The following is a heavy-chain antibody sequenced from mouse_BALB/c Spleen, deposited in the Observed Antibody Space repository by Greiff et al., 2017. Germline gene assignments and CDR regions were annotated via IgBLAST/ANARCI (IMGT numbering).Heavy chain of an antibody. CDR2: IRNKANGYTT. CDR1: GFTFTDYY. D-gene: IGHD2-14*01. V-gene: IGHV7-3*02. Sequence: EVHLVESGGGLVQPGGSLRLSCATSGFTFTDYYMSWVRQPPGKALEWLGFIRNKANGYTTEYSASVKGRFTISRDNSQSILYLQMNTLRAEDSATYYCAREYRYDWGNAMDYWGQGTSVTVSS. J-gene: IGHJ4*01. CDR3: AREYRYDWGNAMDY.